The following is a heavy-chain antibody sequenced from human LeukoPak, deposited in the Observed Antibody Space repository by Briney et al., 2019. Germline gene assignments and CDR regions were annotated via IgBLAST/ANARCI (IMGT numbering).Heavy chain of an antibody. V-gene: IGHV3-11*04. D-gene: IGHD5-18*01. J-gene: IGHJ4*02. Sequence: GGSLRLSCTASGFPFSDFYMAWIRQPPGKGLEYISYLSSGGTTISYADSVRGRFTISRDNSKNTVFLQMNSLRAEDTATYYCARDNGYSNGHPFADWGQGTLVTVSS. CDR3: ARDNGYSNGHPFAD. CDR1: GFPFSDFY. CDR2: LSSGGTTI.